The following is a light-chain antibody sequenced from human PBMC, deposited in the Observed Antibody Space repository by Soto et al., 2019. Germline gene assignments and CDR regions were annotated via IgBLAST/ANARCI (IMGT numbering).Light chain of an antibody. Sequence: EIVLTQSPGTLSLSLGERATLSCRASQSVSTYLAWYQQKPGQPPRLLISDASNRATGIPARFSGSGSGTDFTLTISSLEPEDFAVYYCQQRHSWPLTFGGGTQVEIK. CDR3: QQRHSWPLT. CDR2: DAS. CDR1: QSVSTY. V-gene: IGKV3-11*01. J-gene: IGKJ4*01.